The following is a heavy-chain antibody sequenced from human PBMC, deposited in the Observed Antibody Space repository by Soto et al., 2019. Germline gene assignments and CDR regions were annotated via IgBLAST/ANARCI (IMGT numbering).Heavy chain of an antibody. CDR3: VRDGTKTLRDWFDP. CDR1: GASISGFY. J-gene: IGHJ5*02. CDR2: IYATGTT. Sequence: TLSLPCTVSGASISGFYWSWIRKSAGKGLEWIGRIYATGTTDYNPSLKSRVMMSVDTSKKQFSLKLRSVTAADTAVYYCVRDGTKTLRDWFDPWGQGISVTVSS. V-gene: IGHV4-4*07. D-gene: IGHD1-1*01.